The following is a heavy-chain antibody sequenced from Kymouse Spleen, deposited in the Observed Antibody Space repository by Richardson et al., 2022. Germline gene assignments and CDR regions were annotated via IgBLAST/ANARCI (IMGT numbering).Heavy chain of an antibody. V-gene: IGHV4-39*01. CDR1: GGSISSSSYY. D-gene: IGHD1-7*01. Sequence: QLQLQESGPGLVKPSETLSLTCTVSGGSISSSSYYWGWIRQPPGKGLEWIGSIYYSGSTYYNPSLKSRVTISVDTSKNQFSLKLSSVTAADTAVYYCARQHNWNYVWFDPWGQGTLVTVSS. CDR3: ARQHNWNYVWFDP. CDR2: IYYSGST. J-gene: IGHJ5*02.